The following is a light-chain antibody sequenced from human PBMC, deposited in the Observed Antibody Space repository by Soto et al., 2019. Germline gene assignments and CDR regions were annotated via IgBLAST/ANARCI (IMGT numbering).Light chain of an antibody. V-gene: IGKV1-9*01. CDR1: QGISSY. CDR2: AAS. J-gene: IGKJ5*01. CDR3: QQLLSYPIT. Sequence: DIQLTQSPSFLSASAGDRVTITCRASQGISSYLAWYQQKPGKAPKLLIYAASTLQSGVPLRFSGSGSGTSFTLTISSLQPADFATYCCQQLLSYPITFGQGTRLEIK.